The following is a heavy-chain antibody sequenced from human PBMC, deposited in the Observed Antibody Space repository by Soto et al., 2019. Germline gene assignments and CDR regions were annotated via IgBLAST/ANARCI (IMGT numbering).Heavy chain of an antibody. CDR1: GFTFRSYA. V-gene: IGHV3-23*01. CDR2: ISGSGGST. CDR3: SKDRDYYDSSGPDY. Sequence: GGSLSVSCAASGFTFRSYAMSWVREAPGKGLEWVSAISGSGGSTNYADSVKGRFTISRDKSKNTLYLQMNSLRAEDTAVYYCSKDRDYYDSSGPDYWGQGTLVTVSS. D-gene: IGHD3-22*01. J-gene: IGHJ4*02.